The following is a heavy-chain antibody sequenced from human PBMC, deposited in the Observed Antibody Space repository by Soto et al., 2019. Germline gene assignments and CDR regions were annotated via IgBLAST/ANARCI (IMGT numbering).Heavy chain of an antibody. CDR1: GFTFSSYA. J-gene: IGHJ4*02. Sequence: EVQLLESGGGLVQPGGSLRLSCAASGFTFSSYAMSWVRQAPGKGLEWVSAISGSGGSTYYADSVKGRFTISRDNSKNTMYLQMKSLRAEDTAVDYCAKVISRWGGFDYWGQGTLVTVSS. CDR3: AKVISRWGGFDY. CDR2: ISGSGGST. V-gene: IGHV3-23*01. D-gene: IGHD3-16*01.